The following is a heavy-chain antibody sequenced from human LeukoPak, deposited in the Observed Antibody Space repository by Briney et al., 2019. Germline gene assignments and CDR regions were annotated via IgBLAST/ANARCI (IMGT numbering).Heavy chain of an antibody. CDR1: GFTFSSYS. CDR3: ARDRLGGRGGSGEPLDY. D-gene: IGHD2-15*01. J-gene: IGHJ4*02. Sequence: PGGSLRLSCAASGFTFSSYSMNWVRQAPGKGLEWVSSISSSSSYIYYADSVKGRFTISRDNSKNTLYLQMNSLRAEDTAVYYCARDRLGGRGGSGEPLDYWGQGTLVTVSS. V-gene: IGHV3-21*01. CDR2: ISSSSSYI.